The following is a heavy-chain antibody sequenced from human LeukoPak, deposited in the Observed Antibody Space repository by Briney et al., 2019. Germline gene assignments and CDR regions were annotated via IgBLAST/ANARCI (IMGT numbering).Heavy chain of an antibody. J-gene: IGHJ3*02. D-gene: IGHD3-22*01. CDR2: ISSSSSYI. CDR1: GFTFSSYS. Sequence: GGSLRLSCAASGFTFSSYSMNWVRQAPGKGLEWVSYISSSSSYIYYADSVKGRFTISRDNAKNSLYLQMNSLRAKDTAVYYCAREYYYDSSGSDDAFDIWGQGTMVTVSS. V-gene: IGHV3-21*01. CDR3: AREYYYDSSGSDDAFDI.